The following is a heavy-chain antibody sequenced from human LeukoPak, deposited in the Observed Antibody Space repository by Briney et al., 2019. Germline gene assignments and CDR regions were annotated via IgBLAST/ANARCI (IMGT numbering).Heavy chain of an antibody. CDR3: AREGRPNAFDI. CDR2: IKQDGGEK. V-gene: IGHV3-7*04. J-gene: IGHJ3*02. CDR1: GFIFSSFW. Sequence: GSLRLSCATSGFIFSSFWMCWLRQAPGKGLEWVANIKQDGGEKKYVDSLKGRFTISRDNAKNSLYLQMNSLRAEDTAVYYCAREGRPNAFDIWGQGTMVTVSS.